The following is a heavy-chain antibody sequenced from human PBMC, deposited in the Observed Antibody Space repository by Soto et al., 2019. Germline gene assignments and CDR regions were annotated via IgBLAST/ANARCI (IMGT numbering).Heavy chain of an antibody. Sequence: EVQLVESGGGLVQPGGSLRLSCTAAGFIFRSYEMNWVRQAPGKGLEWISYISSTGNTISYADSVKGRFIISRDNAKKSLFLQMDSLRGEDTAVYFCARGLGEAYFDYWGQGTLVTVSP. V-gene: IGHV3-48*03. D-gene: IGHD3-9*01. CDR2: ISSTGNTI. CDR1: GFIFRSYE. J-gene: IGHJ4*02. CDR3: ARGLGEAYFDY.